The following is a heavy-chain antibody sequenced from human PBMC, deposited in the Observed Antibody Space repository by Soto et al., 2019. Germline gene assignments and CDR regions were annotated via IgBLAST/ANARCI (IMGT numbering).Heavy chain of an antibody. CDR1: GFPFSTYS. CDR3: ARGGDWGRNYYFDY. CDR2: FSSSSDYI. J-gene: IGHJ4*02. D-gene: IGHD2-21*02. Sequence: EVQLVESGGGLVKPGGSLRLSCVASGFPFSTYSMNWVRQAPGKGLEWVSSFSSSSDYIYYADSLKGRFTISRDNAMNSLYLQMNSLRADDTAVYYCARGGDWGRNYYFDYWGQGTLVTVSS. V-gene: IGHV3-21*01.